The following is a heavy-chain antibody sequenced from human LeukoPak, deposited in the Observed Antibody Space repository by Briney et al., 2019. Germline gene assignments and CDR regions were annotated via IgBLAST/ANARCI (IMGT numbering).Heavy chain of an antibody. Sequence: GGSLRLSCAASGFTFSSYAMHWVRQAPGKGLEWVAVISYDGSNKYYADSVKGRFTISRDNSKNTLYLQMNSLRAEDTAVYYCARDLVVVAAIPNDYWGQGTLVTVSS. CDR3: ARDLVVVAAIPNDY. CDR2: ISYDGSNK. D-gene: IGHD2-15*01. J-gene: IGHJ4*02. V-gene: IGHV3-30-3*01. CDR1: GFTFSSYA.